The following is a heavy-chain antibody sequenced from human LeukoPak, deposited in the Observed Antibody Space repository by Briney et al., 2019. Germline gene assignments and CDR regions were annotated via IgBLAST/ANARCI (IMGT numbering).Heavy chain of an antibody. J-gene: IGHJ4*02. V-gene: IGHV4-59*11. CDR1: GGSISSHY. D-gene: IGHD3-22*01. CDR2: IYYSGST. CDR3: ARGGGSSGYYYPNFDY. Sequence: PSETLSLTCTVSGGSISSHYWRWIRQPPGKGLEWIGYIYYSGSTNYNPSLKSRVTISVDTSKNQFSLKLSSVTAADTAVYYCARGGGSSGYYYPNFDYWGQGTLVTVSS.